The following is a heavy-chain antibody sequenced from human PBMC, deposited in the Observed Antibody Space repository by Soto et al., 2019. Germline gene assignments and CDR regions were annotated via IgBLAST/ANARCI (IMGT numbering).Heavy chain of an antibody. CDR2: MNPNSGNT. V-gene: IGHV1-8*01. Sequence: QVQLVQSGAEVKKPGASVKVSCKASGYTFTSYDINWVRQATGQGLEWMGWMNPNSGNTGYAQKFQGRVTVTRSTCISTAYMELSSLRSEATAGYYCAREKASNGMDVWGQGTTVTVSS. J-gene: IGHJ6*02. CDR3: AREKASNGMDV. CDR1: GYTFTSYD.